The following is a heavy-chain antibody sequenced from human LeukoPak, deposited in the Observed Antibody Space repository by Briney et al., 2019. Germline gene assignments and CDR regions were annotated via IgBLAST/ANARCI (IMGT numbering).Heavy chain of an antibody. V-gene: IGHV3-33*06. CDR3: AKGLDWYCSGGSCYNIDY. J-gene: IGHJ4*02. D-gene: IGHD2-15*01. Sequence: GRSLRLSCAASGFTFSSYGMHWVRQAPGKGLEWVEVIGYDGSNKYYADSVKGRFTISRDNSKNTLYLQMNSLRAEDTAVYYCAKGLDWYCSGGSCYNIDYWGQGTLVTVSS. CDR2: IGYDGSNK. CDR1: GFTFSSYG.